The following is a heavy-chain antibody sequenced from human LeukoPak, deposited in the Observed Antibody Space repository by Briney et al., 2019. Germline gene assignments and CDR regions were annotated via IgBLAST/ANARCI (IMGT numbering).Heavy chain of an antibody. J-gene: IGHJ4*02. CDR1: GFTFSSYW. V-gene: IGHV3-7*01. D-gene: IGHD6-19*01. CDR2: IKQDGSEK. CDR3: ARDLYGYSSGWYFDY. Sequence: AGGSLRLSCAASGFTFSSYWMSWVRQAPGKGLEWVANIKQDGSEKYYVDSVKGRFTISRDNAKNSLYLQMNSLGAEDTAVYYCARDLYGYSSGWYFDYWGQGTLVTVSS.